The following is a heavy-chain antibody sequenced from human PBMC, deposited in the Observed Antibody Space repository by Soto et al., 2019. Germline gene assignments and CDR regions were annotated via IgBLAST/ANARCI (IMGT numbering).Heavy chain of an antibody. J-gene: IGHJ4*02. D-gene: IGHD3-9*01. V-gene: IGHV3-23*01. CDR2: ISGNGGVA. Sequence: GGSLRLSCAASGFSFNIYAMSWVRQAPGRGLECVSGISGNGGVAYYADSVKGRFTISRDNSKNTLNLQMNGLRAEDTAVYFCARDDARYDVLTAFYFDQWGQGT. CDR1: GFSFNIYA. CDR3: ARDDARYDVLTAFYFDQ.